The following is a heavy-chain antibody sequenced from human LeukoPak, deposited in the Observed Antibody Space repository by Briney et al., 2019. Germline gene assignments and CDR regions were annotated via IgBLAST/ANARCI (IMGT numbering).Heavy chain of an antibody. CDR3: TTWNY. Sequence: GGSLRLSCAASGFTFSSYNMNWVRQAPGKGLDWVGRIKSKTDNGTIDYAAPVKGRFTISRDDSKNTLYLQMNSLKTEDTAVYYCTTWNYWGQGTLVTVSS. CDR1: GFTFSSYN. V-gene: IGHV3-15*01. CDR2: IKSKTDNGTI. J-gene: IGHJ4*02.